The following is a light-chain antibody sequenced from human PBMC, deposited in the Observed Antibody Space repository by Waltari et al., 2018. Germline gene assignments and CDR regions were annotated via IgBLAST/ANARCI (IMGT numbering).Light chain of an antibody. V-gene: IGLV4-69*01. CDR2: VNSDGSH. J-gene: IGLJ3*02. CDR1: TGHINTV. CDR3: QTGGHGTWV. Sequence: QLVLIQSPSASASLGAPAKLTCTLSTGHINTVIPLLPQRPEKGPRYLMKVNSDGSHNKGDDIPDRFSGSGSGAERYLSISSLQSEDEADYICQTGGHGTWVFGGGTKLTVL.